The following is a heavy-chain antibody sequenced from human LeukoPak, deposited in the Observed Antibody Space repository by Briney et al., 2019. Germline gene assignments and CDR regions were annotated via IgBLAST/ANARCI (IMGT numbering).Heavy chain of an antibody. V-gene: IGHV4-59*08. CDR3: ARLGPGGYGDYFDY. J-gene: IGHJ4*02. Sequence: SETLSLTCTVSGGSISSYYWSWIRQPPGKGLEWIGYIYYSGSTNYNPSLKSRVTISVDTSKNQFSLKLSSVTAADTAVYYCARLGPGGYGDYFDYWGQGTLVTVSS. CDR1: GGSISSYY. CDR2: IYYSGST. D-gene: IGHD3-22*01.